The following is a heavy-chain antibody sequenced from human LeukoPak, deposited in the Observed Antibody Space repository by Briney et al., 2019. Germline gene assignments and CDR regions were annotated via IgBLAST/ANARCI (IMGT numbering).Heavy chain of an antibody. CDR1: GFTFSSYA. J-gene: IGHJ3*02. CDR2: ISYDGSNK. Sequence: SGRSLRLSCAASGFTFSSYAMHWVRQAPGKGLEWVAVISYDGSNKYYADSVKGRFTISRDNSKNTLYLQMNSLRAEDTAVYYCARVNLRDNWNHWYAFDIWGQGTMVTVSS. V-gene: IGHV3-30*04. CDR3: ARVNLRDNWNHWYAFDI. D-gene: IGHD1-20*01.